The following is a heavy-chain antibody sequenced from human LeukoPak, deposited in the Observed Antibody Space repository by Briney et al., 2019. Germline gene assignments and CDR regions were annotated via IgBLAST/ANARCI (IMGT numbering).Heavy chain of an antibody. CDR2: ISSSSSYI. J-gene: IGHJ4*02. D-gene: IGHD3-16*01. Sequence: PGGSLRLSCAASGFTFSSYSMTWVRQAPGKGLEWVSSISSSSSYIYYADSVKGRFTISRDNAKNSLYLQMNSLRAEDTAVYYCARGHVSYGGGNWGQGTLVTVSS. CDR1: GFTFSSYS. V-gene: IGHV3-21*01. CDR3: ARGHVSYGGGN.